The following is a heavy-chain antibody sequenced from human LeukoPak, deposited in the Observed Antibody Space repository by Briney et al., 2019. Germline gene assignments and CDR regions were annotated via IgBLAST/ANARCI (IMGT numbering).Heavy chain of an antibody. CDR1: GGSISSYY. CDR3: ARHLGVVPADLGVGDP. J-gene: IGHJ5*02. Sequence: SETLSLTCTVSGGSISSYYCSWIRQPPRKGLGWIWDIYYIGSANYNPSLKSRVTISVDTSKKQFSLKLSSLPAADTTVYYCARHLGVVPADLGVGDPWGQRTLVTVSS. CDR2: IYYIGSA. V-gene: IGHV4-59*08. D-gene: IGHD2-2*01.